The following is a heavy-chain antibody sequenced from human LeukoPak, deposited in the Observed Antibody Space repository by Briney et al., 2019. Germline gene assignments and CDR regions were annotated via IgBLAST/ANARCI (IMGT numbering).Heavy chain of an antibody. J-gene: IGHJ5*02. CDR3: ARTVLRFLEWLLPNWFDP. CDR1: GYTFTSYG. D-gene: IGHD3-3*01. V-gene: IGHV1-18*01. CDR2: ISAYNGNT. Sequence: ASVKVSCKASGYTFTSYGISWVRQAPGQGLEWMGWISAYNGNTNYAQKLQGRVTMTTDTSTSTAYMELRSLRSDDTAVYYCARTVLRFLEWLLPNWFDPWGQGTLVTVSS.